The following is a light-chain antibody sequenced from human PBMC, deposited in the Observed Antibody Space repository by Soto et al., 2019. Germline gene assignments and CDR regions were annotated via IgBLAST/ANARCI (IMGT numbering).Light chain of an antibody. V-gene: IGKV1-17*03. Sequence: DIQVAPSPSAMSASVGDRVTRTCQASQDISHYLAWFQQKPGKAPKLLIYAASTLQSGVPSRFSGSGSGTDFTLTISCLQSEDFATYYCQQYYSYPWTCGQGTKGDIK. J-gene: IGKJ1*01. CDR1: QDISHY. CDR3: QQYYSYPWT. CDR2: AAS.